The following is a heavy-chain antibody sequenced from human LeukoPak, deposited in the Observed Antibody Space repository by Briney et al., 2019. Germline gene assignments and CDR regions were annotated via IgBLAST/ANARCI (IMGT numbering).Heavy chain of an antibody. CDR2: IYYTGST. Sequence: PSETLSLTCTVSGGSISVYYWTWIRQPPGKGLELIGYIYYTGSTNYNPSLKSRVTISTDVSQNQFSLKLSSVTAADTAVYYCARGNGIAFDIWGQGTMITVSS. V-gene: IGHV4-59*01. D-gene: IGHD1-1*01. CDR1: GGSISVYY. CDR3: ARGNGIAFDI. J-gene: IGHJ3*02.